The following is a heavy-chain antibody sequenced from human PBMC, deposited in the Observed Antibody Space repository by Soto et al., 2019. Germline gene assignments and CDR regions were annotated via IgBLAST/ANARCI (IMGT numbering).Heavy chain of an antibody. D-gene: IGHD3-3*01. J-gene: IGHJ3*02. V-gene: IGHV4-34*01. CDR3: ARESRRNYDFWSGHRDAFDI. CDR2: INHSGST. CDR1: GGSFSGYY. Sequence: QVQLQQWGAGLLKPSETLSLTCAVYGGSFSGYYWSWIRQPPGKGLEWCGEINHSGSTNYNPSLRSRVTISVDTAKNQFSLKLSSVTAADTAVYYCARESRRNYDFWSGHRDAFDIWGQGTMVTVSS.